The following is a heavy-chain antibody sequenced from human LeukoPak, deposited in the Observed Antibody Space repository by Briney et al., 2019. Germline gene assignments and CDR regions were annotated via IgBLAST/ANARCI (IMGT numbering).Heavy chain of an antibody. Sequence: ASVKVSCKASGGTFSSYAISWVRQAPGQGLEWMGRIIPILGIANYAQKFQGRVTITADKSTSTAYMELSSLRSEDTAVYYCARDLVPVRYYGSGSCPFEYWGQGTLVTVSS. D-gene: IGHD3-10*01. CDR2: IIPILGIA. V-gene: IGHV1-69*04. CDR3: ARDLVPVRYYGSGSCPFEY. CDR1: GGTFSSYA. J-gene: IGHJ4*02.